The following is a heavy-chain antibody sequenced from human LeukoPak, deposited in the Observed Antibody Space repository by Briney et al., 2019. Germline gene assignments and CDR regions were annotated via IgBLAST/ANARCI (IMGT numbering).Heavy chain of an antibody. CDR3: GRDRVFWSGYTRDDVFDI. V-gene: IGHV4-59*01. D-gene: IGHD3-3*01. CDR2: MYCSGST. J-gene: IGHJ3*02. Sequence: PPETLSLSCSVSGGSISNYSRSWIRQPPGKGLEWIGSMYCSGSTNYNPSLMSRATISEDTPKKHFSLRLSTVSHAEPHVYYCGRDRVFWSGYTRDDVFDIWGQGTMVTVSS. CDR1: GGSISNYS.